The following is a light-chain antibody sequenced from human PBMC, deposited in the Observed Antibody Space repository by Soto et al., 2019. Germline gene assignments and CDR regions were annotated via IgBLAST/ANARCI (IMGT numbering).Light chain of an antibody. CDR2: DDN. J-gene: IGLJ1*01. Sequence: QSVLTQPPSVSASPGHKVTISCSGSSSNIGGNSVSWYQQLPGTAPKLLIYDDNKRTSGIPDRFSGSKSGTSATLGITGFQTGDEADYYCGSWDSSLSAYVFGTGTKVTAL. CDR1: SSNIGGNS. V-gene: IGLV1-51*01. CDR3: GSWDSSLSAYV.